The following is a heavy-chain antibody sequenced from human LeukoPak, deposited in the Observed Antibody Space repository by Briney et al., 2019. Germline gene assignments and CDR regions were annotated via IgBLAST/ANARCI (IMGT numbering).Heavy chain of an antibody. CDR3: ARGLTGVRDY. CDR2: INHSGST. CDR1: GGSFSGYY. J-gene: IGHJ4*02. V-gene: IGHV4-34*01. Sequence: SETLSLTCAVYGGSFSGYYWSWIRQPPGKGLEWIGEINHSGSTNYNPSLKSRVTISVDTSKNQFSLKLSSVTAADTAVYYCARGLTGVRDYWGQGTLVTVSS. D-gene: IGHD7-27*01.